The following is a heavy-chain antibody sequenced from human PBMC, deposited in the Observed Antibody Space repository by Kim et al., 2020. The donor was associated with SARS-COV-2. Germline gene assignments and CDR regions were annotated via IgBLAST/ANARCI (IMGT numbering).Heavy chain of an antibody. J-gene: IGHJ5*02. CDR1: GFTFSSYA. Sequence: GGSLRLSCAASGFTFSSYAMSWVRQAPGKGLEWVSAIRGSGGSTYYADSVKGRFTISRDNSKNTLYLQMNSLRAEDTAVYYCAKPGGVRGLGWFDPWGQGTLVTVSS. D-gene: IGHD3-10*01. CDR3: AKPGGVRGLGWFDP. CDR2: IRGSGGST. V-gene: IGHV3-23*01.